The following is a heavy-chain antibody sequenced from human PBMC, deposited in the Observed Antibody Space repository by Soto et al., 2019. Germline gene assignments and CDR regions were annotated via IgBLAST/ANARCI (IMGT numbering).Heavy chain of an antibody. J-gene: IGHJ4*02. CDR1: GGSMSSNY. D-gene: IGHD4-17*01. V-gene: IGHV4-59*01. CDR2: IYYTGST. Sequence: SETLSLTCTVSGGSMSSNYWAWIRQSPGKGLEWIGYIYYTGSTKYNPSLKSRVTISLDTSKNQFSLRLTSVTSADTAVYYCARGGSYGDFFDYWGQGAQVTV. CDR3: ARGGSYGDFFDY.